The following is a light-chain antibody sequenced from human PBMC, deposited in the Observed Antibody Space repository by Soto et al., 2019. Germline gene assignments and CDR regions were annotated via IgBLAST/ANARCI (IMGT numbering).Light chain of an antibody. CDR1: SSDVGGYNY. CDR2: DVS. CDR3: SSHTSSSTSYV. Sequence: QSALTQPASVSWSPGQSITISCTGTSSDVGGYNYVSWYQQHPGKAPKLMIYDVSNRPSGVSNRFSGSKSANTASLTISGLQAEDEADYYCSSHTSSSTSYVFGTGTKVTVL. J-gene: IGLJ1*01. V-gene: IGLV2-14*01.